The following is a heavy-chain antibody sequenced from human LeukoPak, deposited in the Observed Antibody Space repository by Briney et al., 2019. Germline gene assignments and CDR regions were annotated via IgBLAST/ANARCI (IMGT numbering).Heavy chain of an antibody. D-gene: IGHD3-10*01. J-gene: IGHJ4*02. CDR3: ARAGYYGSGSKFDY. V-gene: IGHV1-8*03. CDR2: MNPSSGNT. Sequence: ASVKVSCKASGYTFTSYDINWVRQATGQGLEWMGWMNPSSGNTGYAQKFQGRVTITRNTSISTAYMELSSLRSEDTAVYYCARAGYYGSGSKFDYWGQGTLVTVSS. CDR1: GYTFTSYD.